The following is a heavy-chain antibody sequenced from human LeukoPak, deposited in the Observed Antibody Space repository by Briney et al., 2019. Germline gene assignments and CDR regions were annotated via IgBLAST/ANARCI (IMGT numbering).Heavy chain of an antibody. J-gene: IGHJ6*02. CDR1: GFTFSSYA. V-gene: IGHV3-30-3*01. CDR3: AGGRAGGDYYYGMDV. CDR2: ISYDGSNK. D-gene: IGHD3-16*01. Sequence: GGSLRLSCAASGFTFSSYAMHWVRQAPGKGLEWVAVISYDGSNKYYADSVKGRFTISRDNSKNTLYLQMNSLRAEDTAVYYCAGGRAGGDYYYGMDVWGQGTTVTVSS.